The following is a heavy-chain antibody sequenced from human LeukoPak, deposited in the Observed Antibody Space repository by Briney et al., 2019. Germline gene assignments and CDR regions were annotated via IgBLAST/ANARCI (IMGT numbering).Heavy chain of an antibody. CDR2: ISWNSGSI. CDR1: GFTFDNYD. CDR3: AAADSSGPFDY. Sequence: GRSLRLSCAASGFTFDNYDMHWVRQAPGKGLEWVSGISWNSGSIGYADSVKGRFTISRDNAKNSLYLQMDSLRAEDTALYYCAAADSSGPFDYWGQRTLVTVSS. D-gene: IGHD3-22*01. J-gene: IGHJ4*02. V-gene: IGHV3-9*01.